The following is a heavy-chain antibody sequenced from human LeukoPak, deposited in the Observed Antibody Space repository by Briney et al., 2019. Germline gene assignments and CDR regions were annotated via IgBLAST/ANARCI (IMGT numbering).Heavy chain of an antibody. J-gene: IGHJ5*02. CDR2: IYYSGST. CDR1: GGSISSYY. Sequence: SETLSLTCTVSGGSISSYYWSWLRQPPGKGLEWIGYIYYSGSTNYNPYLKSRVTISVDTSKNQFSLKLSSVTAADTAVYYCARHSLPLYGDYAWFDPWGQGTLVTVSS. CDR3: ARHSLPLYGDYAWFDP. D-gene: IGHD4-17*01. V-gene: IGHV4-59*08.